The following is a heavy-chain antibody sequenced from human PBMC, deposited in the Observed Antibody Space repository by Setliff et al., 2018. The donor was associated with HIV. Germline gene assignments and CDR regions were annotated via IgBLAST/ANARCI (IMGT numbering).Heavy chain of an antibody. V-gene: IGHV1-69*13. CDR2: IIPIFGST. Sequence: SVKVSCKASGGTFRKYSISWVRQAPGRGLEWMGGIIPIFGSTRYAQKFQDRVTITADESTDTVEMQLSSLTSEDTAVYYCARDDHYYDLGSIYSDWYFDLWDRGTQVTVSS. D-gene: IGHD3-10*01. J-gene: IGHJ2*01. CDR3: ARDDHYYDLGSIYSDWYFDL. CDR1: GGTFRKYS.